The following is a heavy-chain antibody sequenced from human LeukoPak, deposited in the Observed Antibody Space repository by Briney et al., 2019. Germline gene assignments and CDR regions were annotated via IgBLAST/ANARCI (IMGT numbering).Heavy chain of an antibody. D-gene: IGHD2-2*01. CDR2: MNPSNGDT. V-gene: IGHV1-2*02. Sequence: ASVKVSCKASAYPFTGYYVHWVRQAPGQGLEWMGWMNPSNGDTNYVQRFQGRVTMTRDTSRRTAYMELNSLRFDDTAVYYCARWEASPSRGWFSPWGQGTLVTVSS. CDR1: AYPFTGYY. J-gene: IGHJ5*02. CDR3: ARWEASPSRGWFSP.